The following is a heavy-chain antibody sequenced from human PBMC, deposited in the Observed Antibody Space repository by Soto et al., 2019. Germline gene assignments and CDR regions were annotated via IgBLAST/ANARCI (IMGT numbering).Heavy chain of an antibody. V-gene: IGHV1-8*01. D-gene: IGHD3-3*01. CDR3: ARERKFDFWRKGLDV. CDR2: MDPNSGST. J-gene: IGHJ6*02. Sequence: QAQLVQSGAEVRKPGASVKVSCKASGYTFTTYDINWVRQAPGQGLEWLGWMDPNSGSTGYAQTFQGRITMTRNSSRNTAHMELSSLPSEDTAVYYCARERKFDFWRKGLDVWGQGTTVTVSS. CDR1: GYTFTTYD.